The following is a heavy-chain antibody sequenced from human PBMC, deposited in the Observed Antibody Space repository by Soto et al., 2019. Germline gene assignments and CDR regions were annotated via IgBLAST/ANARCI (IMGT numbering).Heavy chain of an antibody. V-gene: IGHV4-34*01. J-gene: IGHJ6*02. CDR1: GASLSDNY. Sequence: PSETLSLTCSVSGASLSDNYCNWLRQPPGKGLEWIGEINHSGNTNYNPSLKSRVTISVDTSKNQFSLKLSSVTAADTAVYYCARELDYYGMDVWGQGTTVTVSS. D-gene: IGHD1-7*01. CDR3: ARELDYYGMDV. CDR2: INHSGNT.